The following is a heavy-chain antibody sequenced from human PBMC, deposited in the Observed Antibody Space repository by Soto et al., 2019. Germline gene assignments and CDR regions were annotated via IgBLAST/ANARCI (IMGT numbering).Heavy chain of an antibody. Sequence: QVQLVQSGAEVRKPGSSVRVSCKASGGTFDAYTITWVRQAPGQGLEWMGGVIPLFGTAIYAQKFQGRVTITADEPTTTAHMQLSSLRSEDTAVYFCARLGTKAMDVWGQGTTVTISS. J-gene: IGHJ6*02. CDR1: GGTFDAYT. V-gene: IGHV1-69*01. CDR3: ARLGTKAMDV. D-gene: IGHD2-2*01. CDR2: VIPLFGTA.